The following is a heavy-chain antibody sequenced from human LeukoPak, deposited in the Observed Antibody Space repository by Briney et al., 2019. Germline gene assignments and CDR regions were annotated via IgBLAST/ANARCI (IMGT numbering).Heavy chain of an antibody. V-gene: IGHV3-48*03. CDR2: ISTSSRTI. D-gene: IGHD4-17*01. J-gene: IGHJ5*02. CDR1: GFTFSTYE. CDR3: ARESPDYGDYFVGPFDP. Sequence: GGSLRLSCAASGFTFSTYEMNWVRQAPGKGLEWVSYISTSSRTIYYADSVKGRFTISRVNAKNSLYLQMNSLRAEDTAVYYCARESPDYGDYFVGPFDPWGQGTLVTVSS.